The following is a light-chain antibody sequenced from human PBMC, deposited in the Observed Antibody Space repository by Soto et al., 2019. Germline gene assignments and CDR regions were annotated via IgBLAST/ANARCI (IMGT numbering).Light chain of an antibody. CDR3: QQFYDVFLT. V-gene: IGKV1-33*01. Sequence: DIQMTQSPSSLSASVGDKVTITCQASPDIDTSLNWYQLRPGEPPKLLIYDASTLETGVPSRFSGSGSGIPFTLTITCLHPEDCSTYFCQQFYDVFLTFGGGTLVEFK. CDR2: DAS. J-gene: IGKJ4*01. CDR1: PDIDTS.